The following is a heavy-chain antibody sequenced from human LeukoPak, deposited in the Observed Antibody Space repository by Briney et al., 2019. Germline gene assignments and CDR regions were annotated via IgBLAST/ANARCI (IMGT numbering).Heavy chain of an antibody. CDR1: GGSISSYY. J-gene: IGHJ2*01. D-gene: IGHD2-21*02. V-gene: IGHV4-59*01. Sequence: SETLSLTCTVSGGSISSYYWSWIRQPPGKGLEWIGYIYYSGSTNYNPSLKSRVTISVDTSKNQFSLKLSSVTAADTAVYYCARDGVVTATPPGDWYFDLWGRGTLVTVSS. CDR3: ARDGVVTATPPGDWYFDL. CDR2: IYYSGST.